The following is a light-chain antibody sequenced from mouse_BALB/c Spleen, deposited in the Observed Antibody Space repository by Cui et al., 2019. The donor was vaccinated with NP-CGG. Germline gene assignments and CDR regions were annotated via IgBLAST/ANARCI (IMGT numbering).Light chain of an antibody. CDR1: TGAVITSNY. V-gene: IGLV1*01. Sequence: QSFVTQQPALTTSPGETVTLTCRSSTGAVITSNYANWVQEKPDHLFTGLIGGTNNRAPGVPARFSGSLIGDKAVLTITGAQIEDEATYFCALWYSNHWVFGGGTKLTVL. J-gene: IGLJ1*01. CDR2: GTN. CDR3: ALWYSNHWV.